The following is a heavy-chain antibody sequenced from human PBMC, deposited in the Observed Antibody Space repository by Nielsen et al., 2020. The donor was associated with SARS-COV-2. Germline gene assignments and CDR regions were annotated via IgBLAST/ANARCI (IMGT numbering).Heavy chain of an antibody. D-gene: IGHD3-3*01. CDR3: ARDRARYDFWSGYPYYYYGMDV. J-gene: IGHJ6*02. CDR2: IYYSGST. Sequence: WLRQPPGKGLEWIGYIYYSGSTNYNPSLKSRVTISVDTSKNQFSLKLSSVTAADTAVYYCARDRARYDFWSGYPYYYYGMDVWGRGTTVTVSS. V-gene: IGHV4-59*01.